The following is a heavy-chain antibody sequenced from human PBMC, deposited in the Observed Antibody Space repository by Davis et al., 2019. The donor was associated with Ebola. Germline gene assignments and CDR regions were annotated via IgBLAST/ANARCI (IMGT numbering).Heavy chain of an antibody. J-gene: IGHJ4*02. CDR2: IRPAGTPH. Sequence: PGGSLRLSCAASGFTFSESWMAWVRQAPGKGLEWMANIRPAGTPHQYVDYVKGRFIISRDNDDNSLDLQMNSLTVEDTAVYHCARDGLTNARDHWGQGTLVTVSS. D-gene: IGHD2-2*01. CDR3: ARDGLTNARDH. CDR1: GFTFSESW. V-gene: IGHV3-7*01.